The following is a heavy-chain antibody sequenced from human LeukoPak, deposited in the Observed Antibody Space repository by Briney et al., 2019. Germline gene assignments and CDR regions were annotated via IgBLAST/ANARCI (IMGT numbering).Heavy chain of an antibody. V-gene: IGHV3-23*01. CDR3: AKSITAAGTADY. CDR1: GFTFSGYA. Sequence: GGSLRLSCAASGFTFSGYAMSWVRQAPGKGLEWVSAISYSGDATYYADSVRGRFTISRDNSKNTLYLQMNSLRAEDTAVYYCAKSITAAGTADYWGQGTLVTVSS. J-gene: IGHJ4*02. CDR2: ISYSGDAT. D-gene: IGHD6-13*01.